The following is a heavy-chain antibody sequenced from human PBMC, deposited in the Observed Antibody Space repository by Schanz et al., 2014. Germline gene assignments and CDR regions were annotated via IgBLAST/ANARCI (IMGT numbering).Heavy chain of an antibody. J-gene: IGHJ4*02. V-gene: IGHV1-8*02. CDR2: MNPDSGNT. CDR3: ARAPTAYCSDTSCLGTPFDY. Sequence: QVQLIQSGAEVKEPGSSVKVSCKASRSTFSSYTISWVRQAPGQGLEWMGWMNPDSGNTGYAQKFQGRVTMTRNTSRSTAYMELSSLRSEDTAVYYCARAPTAYCSDTSCLGTPFDYWGQGTLVTVSS. CDR1: RSTFSSYT. D-gene: IGHD2-2*01.